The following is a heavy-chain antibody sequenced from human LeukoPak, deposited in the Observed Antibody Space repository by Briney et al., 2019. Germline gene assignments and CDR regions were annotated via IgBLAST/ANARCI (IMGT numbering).Heavy chain of an antibody. Sequence: GGSLRLSCAASGFTFSSYWMTWVRQAPGKGLERVANIIHDRMEKHYVDSVKGRITISRDHAKSSIYLQMNSLRGEDTAVYYCVRGYSVAHWGQGTLVTVSS. CDR2: IIHDRMEK. CDR1: GFTFSSYW. J-gene: IGHJ4*02. D-gene: IGHD2-21*01. V-gene: IGHV3-7*01. CDR3: VRGYSVAH.